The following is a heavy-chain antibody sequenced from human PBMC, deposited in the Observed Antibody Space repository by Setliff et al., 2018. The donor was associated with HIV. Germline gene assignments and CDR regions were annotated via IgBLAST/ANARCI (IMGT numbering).Heavy chain of an antibody. D-gene: IGHD3-10*01. CDR2: IYHSGGT. Sequence: SETLSLTCAVSGYSISSGYYWGWIRQPPGKGLQWIGSIYHSGGTYYNPSLKSRVTISIDTSKSQFSLKVNSVTAADTAVYYCATDGGLWFGRHSYLQNWGQGTLVTVSS. CDR3: ATDGGLWFGRHSYLQN. J-gene: IGHJ1*01. V-gene: IGHV4-38-2*02. CDR1: GYSISSGYY.